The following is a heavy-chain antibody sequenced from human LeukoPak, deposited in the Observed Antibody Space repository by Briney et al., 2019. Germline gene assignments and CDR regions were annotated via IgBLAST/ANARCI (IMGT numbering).Heavy chain of an antibody. Sequence: GGSLRLSCAASGFTFSSYWMSWVRQAPGKGLEWVANVNQDGSEKHYVDSVKGRFTISRDNAKDSLYLQMNSLRDEDTAVYYCARVHGWWFDYWGQGTLVTVSS. D-gene: IGHD2-15*01. CDR2: VNQDGSEK. CDR1: GFTFSSYW. V-gene: IGHV3-7*01. J-gene: IGHJ4*02. CDR3: ARVHGWWFDY.